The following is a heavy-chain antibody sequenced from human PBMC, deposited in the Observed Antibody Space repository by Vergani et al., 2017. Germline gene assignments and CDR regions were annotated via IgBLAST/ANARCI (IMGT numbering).Heavy chain of an antibody. J-gene: IGHJ2*01. D-gene: IGHD2-2*01. Sequence: QVQLVQSGAEVKKPGASVKVSCKASGYTFTSYYIDWVRQATGQGLEWMGWMNPNRGNTGYAQKFQGRVTMTTNTSISTAYMELSSLRSEDTAVYYCGRSPPMRFCSSTSCYARYFDLWGRGTLVTVSS. CDR2: MNPNRGNT. CDR1: GYTFTSYY. CDR3: GRSPPMRFCSSTSCYARYFDL. V-gene: IGHV1-8*01.